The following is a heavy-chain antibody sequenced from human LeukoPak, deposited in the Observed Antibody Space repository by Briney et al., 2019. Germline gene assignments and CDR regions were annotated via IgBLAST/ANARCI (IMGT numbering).Heavy chain of an antibody. J-gene: IGHJ4*02. CDR3: AKGLTWDSTSCSD. V-gene: IGHV3-23*01. Sequence: QPGGSLRLSCAASGFSFSSYAMSWVRQAPGKGLEWVSAIVGSGGNMYYADSVKGRFTISRDNFKSTLYQQMNSLRAEDTAVYYCAKGLTWDSTSCSDWGQGTLVTVSS. CDR2: IVGSGGNM. CDR1: GFSFSSYA. D-gene: IGHD2-2*01.